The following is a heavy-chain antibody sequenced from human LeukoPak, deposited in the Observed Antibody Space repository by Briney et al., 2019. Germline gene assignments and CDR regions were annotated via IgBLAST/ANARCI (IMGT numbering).Heavy chain of an antibody. J-gene: IGHJ4*02. V-gene: IGHV6-1*01. CDR2: TLYRSKWYN. CDR1: GDSVSYNVAA. Sequence: SQTLSLTCAISGDSVSYNVAAWNWIRQSPSRGLEWLGRTLYRSKWYNDYAESVKSRITINPDTSKNQFTLQLKSVTPEDTAVYYCARGMGQQLAFDYWGQGTLVTVSS. CDR3: ARGMGQQLAFDY. D-gene: IGHD6-13*01.